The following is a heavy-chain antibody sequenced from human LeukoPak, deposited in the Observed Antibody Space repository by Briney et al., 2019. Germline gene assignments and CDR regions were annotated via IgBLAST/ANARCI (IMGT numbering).Heavy chain of an antibody. V-gene: IGHV1-2*06. CDR3: ARAGLSLGYQTDY. J-gene: IGHJ4*02. CDR1: GYTFTGYY. Sequence: ASVKVSCKASGYTFTGYYMHWVRQAPGQGLEWMGRINPNSGGTNYAQKFQGRVTMTRDTSISTAYMELSRLKSDDTAVYYCARAGLSLGYQTDYWGQGTLVTVSS. D-gene: IGHD5-12*01. CDR2: INPNSGGT.